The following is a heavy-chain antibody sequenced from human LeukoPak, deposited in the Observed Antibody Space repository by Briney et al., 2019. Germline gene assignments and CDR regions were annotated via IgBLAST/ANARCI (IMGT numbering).Heavy chain of an antibody. V-gene: IGHV4-59*01. D-gene: IGHD3-10*01. Sequence: SETLSLTCTVSGGSINSYYWSWIRQPPGKGLECIGYIHYTGSTNYNPSLKSRVTISVDTSKSQFSLRLSSVSAADTAIYYCARGGYYGSGNDFRFDPWGQGTLVTVSS. CDR1: GGSINSYY. J-gene: IGHJ5*02. CDR2: IHYTGST. CDR3: ARGGYYGSGNDFRFDP.